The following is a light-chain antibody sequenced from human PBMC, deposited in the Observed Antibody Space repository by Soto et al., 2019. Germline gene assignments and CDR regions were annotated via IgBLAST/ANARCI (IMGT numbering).Light chain of an antibody. J-gene: IGLJ1*01. CDR2: AVR. V-gene: IGLV2-14*01. CDR3: SFWTRTINHYF. CDR1: SSDIGVYDY. Sequence: QSALTQPASVTGSPGQSIPISCAGTSSDIGVYDYVSWYQQRPGKAPKLMIYAVRYRPSGVSHRFSGSTPGDTASLTFYGLPGEQEAEYFCSFWTRTINHYFFGRGPKVTV.